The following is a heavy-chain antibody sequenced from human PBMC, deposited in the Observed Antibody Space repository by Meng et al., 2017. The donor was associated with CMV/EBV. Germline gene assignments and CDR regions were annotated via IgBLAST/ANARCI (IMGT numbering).Heavy chain of an antibody. CDR2: IYYSGST. CDR3: ARVVLGTGGFDY. J-gene: IGHJ4*02. Sequence: TVSGGSVSSGSYYWSWIRQPPGKGLEWIGYIYYSGSTNYSPSLKSRVTISVDTSKNQFSLKLSSVTAADTAVYYCARVVLGTGGFDYWGQGALVTVSS. CDR1: GGSVSSGSYY. V-gene: IGHV4-61*01. D-gene: IGHD7-27*01.